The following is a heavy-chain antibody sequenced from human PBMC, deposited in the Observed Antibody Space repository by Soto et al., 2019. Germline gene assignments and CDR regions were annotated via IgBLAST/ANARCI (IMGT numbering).Heavy chain of an antibody. J-gene: IGHJ6*02. CDR1: GFTFRSYG. D-gene: IGHD1-26*01. CDR3: ARDRAGAQYGLDV. CDR2: ISYDGSNK. Sequence: SCAASGFTFRSYGMHWVRQAPGKGLEWVAVISYDGSNKYYADSVKGRFTISRDNSKNTLYLQMNSLRDEDTAVYYCARDRAGAQYGLDVWGQGTTVTVSS. V-gene: IGHV3-30*03.